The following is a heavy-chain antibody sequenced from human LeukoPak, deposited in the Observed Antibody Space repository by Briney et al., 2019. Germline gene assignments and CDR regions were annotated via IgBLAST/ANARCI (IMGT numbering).Heavy chain of an antibody. D-gene: IGHD6-19*01. J-gene: IGHJ4*02. V-gene: IGHV5-51*01. CDR3: ARPDSTACFDY. Sequence: GESLKISCKGSGYSFTSHWIAWVRQIPGKGLEWMAIIYPGDSATRYSPSFQGQVTISADKSISTAYLQWSSLKDSDTAMYYCARPDSTACFDYWGQGTLVTVSS. CDR1: GYSFTSHW. CDR2: IYPGDSAT.